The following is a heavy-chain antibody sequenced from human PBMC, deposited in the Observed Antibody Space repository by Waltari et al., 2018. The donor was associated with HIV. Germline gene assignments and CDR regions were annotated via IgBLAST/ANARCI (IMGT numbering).Heavy chain of an antibody. J-gene: IGHJ5*02. D-gene: IGHD3-10*01. CDR3: AAGTHYYDR. Sequence: QMQLVQSGPEVKKPGTSVTVSCKACGFHLSNTVVQWVRQTRGHRLEWIGWIVVGTGKINYAQKFQKRVTITRDMSTGTAYMVLNSLIIDDTAVYYCAAGTHYYDRWGQGTPVTVSS. CDR1: GFHLSNTV. V-gene: IGHV1-58*01. CDR2: IVVGTGKI.